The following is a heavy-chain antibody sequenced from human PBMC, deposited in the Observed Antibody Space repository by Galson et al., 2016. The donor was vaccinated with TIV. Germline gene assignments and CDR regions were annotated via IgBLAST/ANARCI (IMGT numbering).Heavy chain of an antibody. V-gene: IGHV3-23*01. CDR2: LSAGGST. CDR3: AKDHFPRYFDL. CDR1: GVTFSSNA. D-gene: IGHD3-3*02. Sequence: SLRLSRAASGVTFSSNAMSWVRQAPGKGLEWVSALSAGGSTYYADSVKGRFTISRDNSKNTLYLQMISLRAEDTALYYCAKDHFPRYFDLWGRGTLVTVSS. J-gene: IGHJ2*01.